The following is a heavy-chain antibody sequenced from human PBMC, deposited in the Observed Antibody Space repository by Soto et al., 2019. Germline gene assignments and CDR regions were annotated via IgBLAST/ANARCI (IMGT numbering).Heavy chain of an antibody. Sequence: LRLSCAASGFTFSSYAMSWVRQAPGKGLEWVSAISGSGGSTYYADSVKGRFTISRDNSKNTLYLQMNSLRAEDTAVYYCAKDGNPIPYLTGYYRLGWFDPWGQGTLVTVSS. CDR1: GFTFSSYA. CDR3: AKDGNPIPYLTGYYRLGWFDP. J-gene: IGHJ5*02. CDR2: ISGSGGST. D-gene: IGHD3-9*01. V-gene: IGHV3-23*01.